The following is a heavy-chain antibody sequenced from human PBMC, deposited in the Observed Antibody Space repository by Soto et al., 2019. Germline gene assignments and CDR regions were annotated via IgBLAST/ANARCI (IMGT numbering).Heavy chain of an antibody. CDR3: AKDSPYCSGGSCYYTLDY. Sequence: GGSLRLSCAASGFTFSSYGMHWVRQAPGKGLEWVAVISYDGSNKYYADSVKGRFTISRDNSKNTLYLQMNSLRAEDTAGYYCAKDSPYCSGGSCYYTLDYWGQGTLVTVSS. D-gene: IGHD2-15*01. J-gene: IGHJ4*02. V-gene: IGHV3-30*18. CDR2: ISYDGSNK. CDR1: GFTFSSYG.